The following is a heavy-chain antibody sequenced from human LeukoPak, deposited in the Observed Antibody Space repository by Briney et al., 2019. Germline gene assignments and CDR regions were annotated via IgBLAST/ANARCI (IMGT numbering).Heavy chain of an antibody. V-gene: IGHV3-21*01. CDR1: GFTFSSYS. CDR3: ARAGGIAVAGTNAFDI. Sequence: GGSLRLSCAASGFTFSSYSMNWVRQAPGKGLEWVSSISSSSYIYYADSVKGRFTISRDNAKNSLYLQMNSLRAEDTAVYYCARAGGIAVAGTNAFDIWGQGTMVTVSS. CDR2: ISSSSYI. D-gene: IGHD6-19*01. J-gene: IGHJ3*02.